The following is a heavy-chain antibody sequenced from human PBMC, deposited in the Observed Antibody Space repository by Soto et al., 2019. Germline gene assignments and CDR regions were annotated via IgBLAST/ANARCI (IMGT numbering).Heavy chain of an antibody. CDR1: GGSISSSSYY. CDR3: ARNGWELSWFDP. D-gene: IGHD1-26*01. CDR2: IYYSGST. Sequence: PSETLSLTCTVSGGSISSSSYYWGWIRQPPGKGLEWIGSIYYSGSTYYNPSLKSRVTISVDTSKNQFSLKLSSVTAADTAVYYCARNGWELSWFDPWGRGTLVTVSS. J-gene: IGHJ5*02. V-gene: IGHV4-39*01.